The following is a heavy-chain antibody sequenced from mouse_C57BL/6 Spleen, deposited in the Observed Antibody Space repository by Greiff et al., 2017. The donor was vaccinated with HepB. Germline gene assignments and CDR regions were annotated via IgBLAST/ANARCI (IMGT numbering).Heavy chain of an antibody. CDR2: IDPSDSYT. J-gene: IGHJ4*01. CDR3: ARDPLYGYGATGYAMDY. CDR1: GYTFTSYW. Sequence: QVQLQQPGAELVMPGASVKLSCKASGYTFTSYWMHWVKQRPGQGLEWIGEIDPSDSYTNYNQKFKGKSTLTVDKSSSTAYMQLSSLTSEDSAVYYCARDPLYGYGATGYAMDYWGQGTSVTVSS. D-gene: IGHD2-14*01. V-gene: IGHV1-69*01.